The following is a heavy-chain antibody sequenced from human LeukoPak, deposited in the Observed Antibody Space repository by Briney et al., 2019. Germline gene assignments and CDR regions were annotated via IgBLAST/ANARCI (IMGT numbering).Heavy chain of an antibody. Sequence: GGSLRLSCATSGFTFSSYTMNWVRQAPGKGLEWVSSISGTTSSINYGDSVKGRFTISRDNAKNSLYLQMDSLRAEDTAVYYCAKTYYGSGSYRGYYFDYWGQGTLVTVSS. J-gene: IGHJ4*02. V-gene: IGHV3-21*04. CDR1: GFTFSSYT. D-gene: IGHD3-10*01. CDR2: ISGTTSSI. CDR3: AKTYYGSGSYRGYYFDY.